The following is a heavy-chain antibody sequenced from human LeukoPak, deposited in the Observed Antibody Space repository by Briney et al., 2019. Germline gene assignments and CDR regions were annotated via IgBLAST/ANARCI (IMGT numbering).Heavy chain of an antibody. CDR2: ISSSSSYI. CDR1: GFTFSSYA. D-gene: IGHD2-2*01. J-gene: IGHJ5*02. Sequence: GGSLRLSCAASGFTFSSYAMSWVRQAPGKGLEWVSSISSSSSYIYYADSVKGRFTISRDNAKNSLYLQMNSLRAEDTAVYYCAREVWGGYCSSTSCSWGQGTLVTVSS. V-gene: IGHV3-21*01. CDR3: AREVWGGYCSSTSCS.